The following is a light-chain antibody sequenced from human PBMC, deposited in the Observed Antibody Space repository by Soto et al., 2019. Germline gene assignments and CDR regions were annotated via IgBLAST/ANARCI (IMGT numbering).Light chain of an antibody. Sequence: QSVLTQPPSASGTPGQRVTISCSGSRSSIGSNTVNWYQHLPGTAPKLLIYSNDQRPSGVPDRFSVSKSGTSASLAISGLQSEDEADYYCAAWDDSLNGLVFGGGTKLTVL. CDR3: AAWDDSLNGLV. CDR1: RSSIGSNT. J-gene: IGLJ2*01. V-gene: IGLV1-44*01. CDR2: SND.